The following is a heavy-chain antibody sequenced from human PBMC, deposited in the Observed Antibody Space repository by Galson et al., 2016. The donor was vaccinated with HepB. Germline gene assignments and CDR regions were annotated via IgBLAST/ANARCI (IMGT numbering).Heavy chain of an antibody. CDR1: GFTFSSYG. CDR3: AKPHIAVDGHGGLAFNM. D-gene: IGHD6-19*01. V-gene: IGHV3-23*01. CDR2: ITGSGGST. J-gene: IGHJ3*02. Sequence: LRLSCAASGFTFSSYGMSWVRQAPGKGLEGVSGITGSGGSTYYADSVKGRFTISRDNSKNTLYLQMNSLRAEDTAVYYCAKPHIAVDGHGGLAFNMWGQGTMVTVSS.